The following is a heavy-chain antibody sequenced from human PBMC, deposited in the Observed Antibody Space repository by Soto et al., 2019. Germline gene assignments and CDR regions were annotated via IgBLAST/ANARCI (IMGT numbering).Heavy chain of an antibody. D-gene: IGHD3-16*02. CDR1: GFTFSSYA. V-gene: IGHV3-23*01. J-gene: IGHJ3*02. Sequence: PGGSLRLSCAASGFTFSSYAMSWVRQAPGKGLEWVSAISGSGGSTYYADSVKGRFTISRDNSKNTLYLQMNSLRAEDTAVYYFAKIPERYDYIWGSYRDAFDIWGKGTMVTVSS. CDR3: AKIPERYDYIWGSYRDAFDI. CDR2: ISGSGGST.